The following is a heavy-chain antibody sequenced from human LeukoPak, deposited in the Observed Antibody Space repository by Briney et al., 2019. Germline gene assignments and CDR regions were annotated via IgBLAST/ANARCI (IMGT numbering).Heavy chain of an antibody. CDR3: ARGLIPSAIKYFQH. D-gene: IGHD2-2*01. CDR2: IIPILGTA. Sequence: SVKVSCKASGGTFSSYAVSWVRQAPGQGLEWMGGIIPILGTAKNAQKFQGRVTITADKSTSTAYMELSSLRSEDTALYYCARGLIPSAIKYFQHWGQGTLVTVSS. CDR1: GGTFSSYA. V-gene: IGHV1-69*06. J-gene: IGHJ1*01.